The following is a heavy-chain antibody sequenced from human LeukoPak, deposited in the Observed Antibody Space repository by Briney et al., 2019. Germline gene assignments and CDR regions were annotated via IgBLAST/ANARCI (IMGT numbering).Heavy chain of an antibody. CDR3: AKDRGRYYYYGMDV. Sequence: GRSLRLSCAASGFTFDDYAMHWVRQSPGKGLGWVSGISWNSGDIDYADSVKGRFTISRDNARNSLYLQMNSLRGEDTALYYCAKDRGRYYYYGMDVWGRGTTVTVSS. CDR1: GFTFDDYA. J-gene: IGHJ6*02. D-gene: IGHD3-10*01. V-gene: IGHV3-9*01. CDR2: ISWNSGDI.